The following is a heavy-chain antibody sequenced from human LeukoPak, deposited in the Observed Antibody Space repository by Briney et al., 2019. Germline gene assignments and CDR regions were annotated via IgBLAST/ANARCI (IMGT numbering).Heavy chain of an antibody. CDR2: IYYSGGT. V-gene: IGHV4-39*07. J-gene: IGHJ4*02. CDR3: ARDGLSYFGRGNFDY. Sequence: SETLSLTCTVSGGSISSNGYYWAWFRQPPGKGLEWIGSIYYSGGTYYNPSVQSRVTISVDTSKNQFSLKLTSVSAADTAVYYCARDGLSYFGRGNFDYWGQGSLVTVSS. CDR1: GGSISSNGYY. D-gene: IGHD1-26*01.